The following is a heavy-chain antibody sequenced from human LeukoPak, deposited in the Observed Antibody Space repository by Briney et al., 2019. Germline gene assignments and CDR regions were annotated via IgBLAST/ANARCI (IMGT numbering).Heavy chain of an antibody. D-gene: IGHD3-10*01. CDR3: TKCLKWFGERNNYYYYMDV. CDR1: GFTFSNYG. V-gene: IGHV3-23*01. CDR2: ISDSGGGT. Sequence: PGGSLRLSCAASGFTFSNYGMNWVRQAPGKGLEWVSAISDSGGGTFYADSVKGRFSISRDNSKNMLYLQMNSLRAEDTAVYYCTKCLKWFGERNNYYYYMDVWGKGTTVTISS. J-gene: IGHJ6*03.